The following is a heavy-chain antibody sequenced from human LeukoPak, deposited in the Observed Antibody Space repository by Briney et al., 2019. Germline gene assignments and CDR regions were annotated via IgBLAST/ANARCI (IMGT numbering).Heavy chain of an antibody. CDR2: IYYSGST. J-gene: IGHJ4*02. CDR3: ARRRDVDKGFDY. Sequence: PSETLSLTCTVSGGSIISYYWSSIRQPPGKGLEWIGYIYYSGSTNYNPSLKSRVTISVDTSKNQFSLKLSSVTAADTAVYYCARRRDVDKGFDYWGQGTLVTVSS. CDR1: GGSIISYY. D-gene: IGHD5-24*01. V-gene: IGHV4-59*01.